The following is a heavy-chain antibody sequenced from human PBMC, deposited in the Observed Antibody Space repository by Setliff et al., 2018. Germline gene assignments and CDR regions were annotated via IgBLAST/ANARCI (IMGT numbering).Heavy chain of an antibody. J-gene: IGHJ4*02. CDR1: GGTFNTYA. CDR2: IIPIFGTT. CDR3: ARDFLGIHIDHGNALDDY. V-gene: IGHV1-69*13. Sequence: SVKVSCKASGGTFNTYAISWVRQAPGQGLEWMGGIIPIFGTTNYAQKFQGRVTITADESTSTAYMELSSLRSEDTAVYYRARDFLGIHIDHGNALDDYWGQGTLFTVSS. D-gene: IGHD4-17*01.